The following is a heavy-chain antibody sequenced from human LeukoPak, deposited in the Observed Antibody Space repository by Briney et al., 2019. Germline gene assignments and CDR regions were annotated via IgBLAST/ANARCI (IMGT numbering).Heavy chain of an antibody. CDR3: AKDPTYYYGSGSYPDY. CDR2: ISGSGGST. J-gene: IGHJ4*02. D-gene: IGHD3-10*01. Sequence: PGGSLRLSCAASGFTFSSYAMSWVRQAPGKGLEWVSAISGSGGSTYYADSVKGRFTISRDNSKNTLHLQMNSLRAEDTAVYYCAKDPTYYYGSGSYPDYWGQGTLVTVSS. V-gene: IGHV3-23*01. CDR1: GFTFSSYA.